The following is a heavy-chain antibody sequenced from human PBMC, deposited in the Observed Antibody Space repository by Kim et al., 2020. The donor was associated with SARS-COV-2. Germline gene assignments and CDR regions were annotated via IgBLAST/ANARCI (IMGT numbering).Heavy chain of an antibody. J-gene: IGHJ6*02. D-gene: IGHD3-9*01. V-gene: IGHV3-33*06. CDR2: IWYDGSNK. CDR1: GFTFSTYG. CDR3: AKALKLRYFDWAGDGMDV. Sequence: GGSLRLSCAASGFTFSTYGMHWVRQAPGKGLEWVAVIWYDGSNKYYADSVKGRFTISRDNSKKTLYLQMNSLRAGDTAVYYCAKALKLRYFDWAGDGMDVWGQGTTVTVSS.